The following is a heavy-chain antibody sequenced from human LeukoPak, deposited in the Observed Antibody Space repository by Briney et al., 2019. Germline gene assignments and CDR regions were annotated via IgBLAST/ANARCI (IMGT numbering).Heavy chain of an antibody. V-gene: IGHV1-2*02. J-gene: IGHJ3*02. CDR1: GYTFTGYY. CDR2: INPNSGGT. D-gene: IGHD3-16*01. CDR3: ARITRNWAPIGGFDAFDI. Sequence: ASVKVSCKASGYTFTGYYMHWVRQAPGQGLEWMGWINPNSGGTNYAQKFQGRVTMTRDTSISTAYMELSRLRSDDTAVYYCARITRNWAPIGGFDAFDIWGQGTMVTVSS.